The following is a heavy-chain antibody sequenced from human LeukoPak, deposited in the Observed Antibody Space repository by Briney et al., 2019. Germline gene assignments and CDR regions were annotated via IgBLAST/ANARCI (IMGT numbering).Heavy chain of an antibody. V-gene: IGHV4-59*01. CDR3: ARGADTSAYYHYFDY. CDR2: VYYSGSS. Sequence: PSETLSLTCTVSGGSISYYHWTWVRQPPGKGLEWIGYVYYSGSSSYNPSLKSRVTMSVDTSKNQFSLRLSSVTAADTAVYFCARGADTSAYYHYFDYWGQGILVAVSS. CDR1: GGSISYYH. D-gene: IGHD3-22*01. J-gene: IGHJ4*02.